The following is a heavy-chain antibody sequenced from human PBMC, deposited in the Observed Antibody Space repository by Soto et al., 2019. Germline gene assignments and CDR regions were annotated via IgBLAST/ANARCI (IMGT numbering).Heavy chain of an antibody. Sequence: PGGSLRLSCAASGFTFDDYGMSWVRQAPGKGLEWVSGINWNGGSTGYADSVKGRFTISRDNAKNSLYLQMNSLRAEDTAVYYCAKDYDFWSGYLNYWGPGTLVTVS. V-gene: IGHV3-20*04. CDR1: GFTFDDYG. J-gene: IGHJ4*02. CDR3: AKDYDFWSGYLNY. CDR2: INWNGGST. D-gene: IGHD3-3*01.